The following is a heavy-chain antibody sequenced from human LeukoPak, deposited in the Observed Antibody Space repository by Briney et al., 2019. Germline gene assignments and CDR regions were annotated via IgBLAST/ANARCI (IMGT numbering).Heavy chain of an antibody. V-gene: IGHV3-9*01. CDR2: ISWNSGSI. D-gene: IGHD3/OR15-3a*01. J-gene: IGHJ6*02. Sequence: SLRLSCAASGFTFDDYAMHWVRQAPGKGLEWVSGISWNSGSIGYADSVKGRFTISRDNAKNSLYLQMNSLRAEDTALYYCAKDMDENYYYYGMDVWGQGTTVTVSS. CDR3: AKDMDENYYYYGMDV. CDR1: GFTFDDYA.